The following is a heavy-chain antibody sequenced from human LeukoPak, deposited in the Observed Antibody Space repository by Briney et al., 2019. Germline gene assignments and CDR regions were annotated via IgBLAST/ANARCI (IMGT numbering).Heavy chain of an antibody. V-gene: IGHV1-69*11. CDR1: GGTFSTYA. Sequence: SVKVSCKASGGTFSTYAISWVRQAPGQGLEWMGRIIAILSQANYAQKFRGRVSITADESTTTAYLVLSRLRSEDTAVYYCATGGDYRDAFDMWGQGTMVTVSS. CDR3: ATGGDYRDAFDM. J-gene: IGHJ3*02. D-gene: IGHD4-17*01. CDR2: IIAILSQA.